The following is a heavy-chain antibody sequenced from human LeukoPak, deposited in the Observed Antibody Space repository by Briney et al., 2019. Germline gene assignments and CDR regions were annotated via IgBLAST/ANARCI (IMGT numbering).Heavy chain of an antibody. Sequence: SETLSLTCTVSSGSISSYYWSWIRQPPGKGLERIAYIYYSGSTDYNPSLKSRVTISLDTSKNQFSLKLSSVTAADTAVYYCARHDPIVGTPDAFDIWGQGTMVTVSS. D-gene: IGHD1-26*01. CDR1: SGSISSYY. V-gene: IGHV4-59*08. CDR3: ARHDPIVGTPDAFDI. J-gene: IGHJ3*02. CDR2: IYYSGST.